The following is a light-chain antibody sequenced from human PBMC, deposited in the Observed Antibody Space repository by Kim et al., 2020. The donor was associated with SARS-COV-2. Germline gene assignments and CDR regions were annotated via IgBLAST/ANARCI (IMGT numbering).Light chain of an antibody. Sequence: EIVLTQSPATLSVSPGERATLSCRASQTVNSNLAWYQQKPVQAPRLLVYAASTRATGIPVRFSGSGSGTEFTLTISSLQSEDFAVYYCQQYNNWPPAYTFGQGTKLEI. CDR3: QQYNNWPPAYT. V-gene: IGKV3-15*01. CDR2: AAS. CDR1: QTVNSN. J-gene: IGKJ2*01.